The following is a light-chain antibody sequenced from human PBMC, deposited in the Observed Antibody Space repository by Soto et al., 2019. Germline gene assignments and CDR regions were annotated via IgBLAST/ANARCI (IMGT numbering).Light chain of an antibody. J-gene: IGKJ1*01. CDR1: RSISDW. V-gene: IGKV1-5*01. CDR2: DAS. CDR3: LQYSSHSWT. Sequence: DIQMTQSPSSLSPSVGDRVTITCRASRSISDWLAWYQQKPGKAPELLIFDASNLKSGVSSRFSGSGSGTEFTLNISRLQPDDVETYYCLQYSSHSWTFGQGTKVDIK.